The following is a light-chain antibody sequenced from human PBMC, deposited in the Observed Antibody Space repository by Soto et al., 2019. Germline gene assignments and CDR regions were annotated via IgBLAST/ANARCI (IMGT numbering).Light chain of an antibody. CDR1: SSDVGGYNY. Sequence: QSVLTQPASVSGSLGQSITISCTGTSSDVGGYNYVSWYQQFPGKSPKLMIYAVSDRPPGVSDRFSGSKSGITASLTISGLQTEDEADYYCISYTDRQSYLFGTGTKV. CDR2: AVS. J-gene: IGLJ1*01. V-gene: IGLV2-14*03. CDR3: ISYTDRQSYL.